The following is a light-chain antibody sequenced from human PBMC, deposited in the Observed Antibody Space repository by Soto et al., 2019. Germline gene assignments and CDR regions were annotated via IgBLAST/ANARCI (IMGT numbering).Light chain of an antibody. CDR3: QQYGSSPRT. J-gene: IGKJ1*01. Sequence: EIVLTQSPATLSLSPGERATLSCRASQSLSSSYLAWYQQIPGQAPRLLIYAASSRATGTPDRFSGSGSGTDFTLIISRLEPEDVAVYYCQQYGSSPRTFGQGTKVDIK. CDR2: AAS. CDR1: QSLSSSY. V-gene: IGKV3-20*01.